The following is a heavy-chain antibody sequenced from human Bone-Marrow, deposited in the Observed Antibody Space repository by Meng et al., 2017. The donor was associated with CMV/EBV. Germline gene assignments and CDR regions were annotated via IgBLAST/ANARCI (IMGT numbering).Heavy chain of an antibody. J-gene: IGHJ4*02. CDR2: IYPGDSDP. D-gene: IGHD3-16*01. Sequence: KVSCKGSGYSFTSYWIGWVRQMPGKGLEWMGIIYPGDSDPRYSPSCQGQVTISADQSISTAYMELRRLRSDDTAVYSCVPGGNGGGFDYWGQGTLVTVSS. V-gene: IGHV5-51*01. CDR3: VPGGNGGGFDY. CDR1: GYSFTSYW.